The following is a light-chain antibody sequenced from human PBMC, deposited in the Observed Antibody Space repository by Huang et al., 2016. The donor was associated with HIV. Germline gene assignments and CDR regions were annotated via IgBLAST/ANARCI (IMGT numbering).Light chain of an antibody. J-gene: IGKJ3*01. Sequence: EIVMTQSPATLSVSPGERATLSCRASQVVSGNLAWDQQKPCQDPRLLIYGASTRAPGIPARFSASGSGTDFTLTISSLQSADFAVYFCQQYNNWPPEETFGPGTKVDMK. CDR1: QVVSGN. CDR2: GAS. CDR3: QQYNNWPPEET. V-gene: IGKV3-15*01.